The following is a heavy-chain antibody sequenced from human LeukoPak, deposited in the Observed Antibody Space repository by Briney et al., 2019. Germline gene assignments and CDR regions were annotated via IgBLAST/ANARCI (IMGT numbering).Heavy chain of an antibody. Sequence: ASVKVSCKASGYTFASYAMNLVRQAPGQGLEWMGWINTNTGYPTYSQGFTGRFVFSLYTSVSTAYLEISSLEDTAVYFCARLVGSGWQSFYYYYMDVWGKGTTVTISS. V-gene: IGHV7-4-1*02. CDR3: ARLVGSGWQSFYYYYMDV. D-gene: IGHD6-19*01. CDR2: INTNTGYP. CDR1: GYTFASYA. J-gene: IGHJ6*03.